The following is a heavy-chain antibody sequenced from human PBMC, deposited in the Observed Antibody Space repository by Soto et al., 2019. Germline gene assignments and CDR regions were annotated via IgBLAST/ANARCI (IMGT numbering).Heavy chain of an antibody. J-gene: IGHJ6*02. D-gene: IGHD3-10*01. Sequence: ASVKLACKASGYTFTSHGISWVRQAPGQGLEWMGWIIAYNGNTNYAQKLQGRVTMTIDTSTSTAYMELRSLRSDDTALYYCATHGSGSYYTSSHYYGMDVWGQGTTVTVSS. V-gene: IGHV1-18*04. CDR1: GYTFTSHG. CDR2: IIAYNGNT. CDR3: ATHGSGSYYTSSHYYGMDV.